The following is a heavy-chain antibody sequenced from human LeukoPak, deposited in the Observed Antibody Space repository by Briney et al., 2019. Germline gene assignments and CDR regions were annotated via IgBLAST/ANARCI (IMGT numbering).Heavy chain of an antibody. D-gene: IGHD3-10*01. V-gene: IGHV4-39*07. Sequence: SETLSLTCSVSGDSLSSSSYYWGWIRQPPGTGLEWIGNIYRSGSTYYNPSLKSRVTISVDTSKNQFSLKLSSVTAADTAVYYCARAHMVRGVHGAFDIWGQGTMVTVSS. CDR2: IYRSGST. J-gene: IGHJ3*02. CDR3: ARAHMVRGVHGAFDI. CDR1: GDSLSSSSYY.